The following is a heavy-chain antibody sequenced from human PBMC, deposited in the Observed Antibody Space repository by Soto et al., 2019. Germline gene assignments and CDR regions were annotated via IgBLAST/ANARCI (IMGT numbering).Heavy chain of an antibody. J-gene: IGHJ4*02. CDR1: GYTFTSYA. D-gene: IGHD2-21*02. V-gene: IGHV1-3*01. Sequence: ASVKVSCTASGYTFTSYAMHWVRQAPGQRLEWMGWINVGNGNTKYSQKFQGRVTITRDTSASTAYMELSSLRSEDTAVYYCARSIVVVTAADYWGQGTLVTVSS. CDR3: ARSIVVVTAADY. CDR2: INVGNGNT.